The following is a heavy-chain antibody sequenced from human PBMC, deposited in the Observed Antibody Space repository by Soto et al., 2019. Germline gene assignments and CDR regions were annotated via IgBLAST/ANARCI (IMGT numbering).Heavy chain of an antibody. CDR2: IGTAGDT. CDR1: GFTFSSYD. D-gene: IGHD2-2*01. V-gene: IGHV3-13*01. Sequence: PGGSLRLSCAASGFTFSSYDMHWVRQATGKGLEWVSAIGTAGDTYYPGSVKGRFTISRENAKNSLYLQMNSLRAGDTAVYYCARALPNIVVVPAANTTSYYMDVWGKGTTVTVS. J-gene: IGHJ6*03. CDR3: ARALPNIVVVPAANTTSYYMDV.